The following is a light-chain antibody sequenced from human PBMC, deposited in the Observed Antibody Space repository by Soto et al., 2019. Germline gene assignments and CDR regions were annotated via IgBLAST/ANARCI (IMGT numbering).Light chain of an antibody. CDR1: QSISSW. V-gene: IGKV1-5*01. J-gene: IGKJ2*01. CDR2: DAS. Sequence: DIQMTQSPSTLSASVGDRVTITCRASQSISSWLAWYQQKPGKAPKLLIYDASSLESGVPSRFSGSGSGTEFTLTSSSLQPDDFATYYCQQYNSPTFGQGTKLEIK. CDR3: QQYNSPT.